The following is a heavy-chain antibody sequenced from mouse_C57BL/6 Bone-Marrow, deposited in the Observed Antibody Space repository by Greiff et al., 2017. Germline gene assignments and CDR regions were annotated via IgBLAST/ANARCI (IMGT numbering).Heavy chain of an antibody. CDR3: ARAAIVPFDY. D-gene: IGHD2-12*01. V-gene: IGHV5-4*01. CDR1: GFTFSSYA. Sequence: EVQVVESGGGLVKPGGSLKFSCAASGFTFSSYAMSWVRQTPEKRLEWVATISDGGSYTYYPDNVKGRFTISRDNAKNNLYLQMGHLKSEDTAMYYCARAAIVPFDYWGQGTTLTVSS. J-gene: IGHJ2*01. CDR2: ISDGGSYT.